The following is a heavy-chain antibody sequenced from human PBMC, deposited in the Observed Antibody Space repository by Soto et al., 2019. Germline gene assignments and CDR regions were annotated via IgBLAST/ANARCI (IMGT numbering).Heavy chain of an antibody. D-gene: IGHD3-22*01. Sequence: PSETLSLTCTVSCGSISSYYWSWIRQPPGKGLEWIGYIYYSGSTNYNPSLKSRVTISVDTSKNQFSLKLSSVTAADTAVYYCARDSYYYDSLGPNWFDPWGQGTLVTVSS. J-gene: IGHJ5*02. V-gene: IGHV4-59*01. CDR3: ARDSYYYDSLGPNWFDP. CDR1: CGSISSYY. CDR2: IYYSGST.